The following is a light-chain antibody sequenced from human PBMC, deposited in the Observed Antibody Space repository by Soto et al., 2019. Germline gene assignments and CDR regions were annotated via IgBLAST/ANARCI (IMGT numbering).Light chain of an antibody. V-gene: IGKV3-15*01. CDR3: HQYNSWPPGT. CDR2: DAS. Sequence: IVLTQSPSILSVSPGERATLSCRASQSISRSLAWYQQKPGQAPRLLISDASTRATGIPARFSGSGSGTEFTLTISSLQSEDFALYYCHQYNSWPPGTLGQGTKVDI. J-gene: IGKJ2*01. CDR1: QSISRS.